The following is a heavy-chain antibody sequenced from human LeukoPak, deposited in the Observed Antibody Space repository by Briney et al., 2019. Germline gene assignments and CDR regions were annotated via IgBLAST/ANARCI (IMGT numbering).Heavy chain of an antibody. D-gene: IGHD6-19*01. CDR1: GYTFTSYY. Sequence: SVKVSCKASGYTFTSYYMHWVRQAPGQGLEWMGGIIPIFGTANYAQKFQGRVTITADGSTSTAYMELRSLRSDDTAVYYCARDPVPYSSGWYFDYWGQGTLVTVSS. CDR3: ARDPVPYSSGWYFDY. V-gene: IGHV1-69*13. J-gene: IGHJ4*02. CDR2: IIPIFGTA.